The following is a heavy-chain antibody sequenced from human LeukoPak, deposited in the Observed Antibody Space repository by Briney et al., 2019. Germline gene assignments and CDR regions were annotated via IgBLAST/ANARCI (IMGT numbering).Heavy chain of an antibody. J-gene: IGHJ6*03. CDR2: MNPNSGNT. V-gene: IGHV1-8*03. Sequence: ASVKVSCKASGYTFTSYDINWVRQDTGQGLEWMGWMNPNSGNTGYAQKFQGRVTITRNTSISTAYMELSSLRSEDTAVYYCARGLMVRGVIAYYYYMDVWGKGTTVTVSS. CDR1: GYTFTSYD. CDR3: ARGLMVRGVIAYYYYMDV. D-gene: IGHD3-10*01.